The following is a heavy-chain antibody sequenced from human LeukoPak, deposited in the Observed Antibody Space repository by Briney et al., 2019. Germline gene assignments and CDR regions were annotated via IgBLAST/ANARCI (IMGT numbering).Heavy chain of an antibody. D-gene: IGHD2-15*01. CDR1: GFTFSSYG. Sequence: GGSLRLSCAASGFTFSSYGMHWVRQAPGKGLEWVAFIRYDGSNKYYADSVKGRFTISRDNSKNTLYLQMNSLRAEDTAVYYCAKHVCPKVVVAATDYWGQGTLVTVSS. V-gene: IGHV3-30*02. CDR2: IRYDGSNK. J-gene: IGHJ4*02. CDR3: AKHVCPKVVVAATDY.